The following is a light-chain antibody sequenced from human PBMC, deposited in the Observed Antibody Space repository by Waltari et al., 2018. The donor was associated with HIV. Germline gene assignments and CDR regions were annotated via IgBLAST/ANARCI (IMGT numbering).Light chain of an antibody. V-gene: IGLV1-40*01. CDR2: GGS. CDR1: RFNIGADYD. Sequence: QSVLTQPPSVSGAPGPRVTISCSGSRFNIGADYDGDWYQQLPGRAPTLLLYGGSNRPSGVPDRFSGSKSGFSASLVISGLQPEDEADYFCQSYDRSLSGSYVFGSGTRVTVL. CDR3: QSYDRSLSGSYV. J-gene: IGLJ1*01.